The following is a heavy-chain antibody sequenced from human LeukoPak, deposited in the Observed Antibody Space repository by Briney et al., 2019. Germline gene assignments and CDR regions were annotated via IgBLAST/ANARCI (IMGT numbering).Heavy chain of an antibody. V-gene: IGHV3-21*01. CDR2: ISAPSSYI. D-gene: IGHD2-15*01. Sequence: GGSLRLSCAASGFIFSTYSMNWVRQAPGKGLEWVSSISAPSSYIYYSDSVKGRFTISRDNAKNSLYLQMNSLRADDTAVYFCVREMGYYSGSGFLEGYDYGMDVWGQGTTVTVSS. CDR3: VREMGYYSGSGFLEGYDYGMDV. J-gene: IGHJ6*02. CDR1: GFIFSTYS.